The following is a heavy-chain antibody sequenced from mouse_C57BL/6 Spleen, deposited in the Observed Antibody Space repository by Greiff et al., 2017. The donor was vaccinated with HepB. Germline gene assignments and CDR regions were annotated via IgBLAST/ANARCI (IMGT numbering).Heavy chain of an antibody. V-gene: IGHV1-80*01. CDR3: AREEVYDGYYGFAY. J-gene: IGHJ3*01. CDR1: GYAFSSYW. D-gene: IGHD2-3*01. CDR2: IYPGDGDT. Sequence: QVQLQQSGAELVKPGASVKISCKASGYAFSSYWMNWVKQRPGKGLEWIGQIYPGDGDTNYNGKFKGKATLTADKSSSPAYMQLSSLTSEDSAVYFCAREEVYDGYYGFAYWGQGTLVTVSA.